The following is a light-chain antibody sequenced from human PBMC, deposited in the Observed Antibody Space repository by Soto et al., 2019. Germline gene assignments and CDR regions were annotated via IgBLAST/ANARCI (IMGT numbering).Light chain of an antibody. J-gene: IGLJ1*01. CDR2: EVS. Sequence: QSALTQPPSVSGSPGQSVTLSCTGTSSDVGSYNRVSWYQQPPGTAPKLMIYEVSNRPSGVPDRVSGSKSGNTASLTIAGLQAEDEADYYCSSYTSSSTYVFGTGSQGTVL. CDR1: SSDVGSYNR. V-gene: IGLV2-18*02. CDR3: SSYTSSSTYV.